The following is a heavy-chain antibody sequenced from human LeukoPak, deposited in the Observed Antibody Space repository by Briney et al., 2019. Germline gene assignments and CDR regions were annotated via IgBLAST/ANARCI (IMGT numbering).Heavy chain of an antibody. V-gene: IGHV4-39*07. Sequence: SETLSLTCTVSGGSISSGSYYWSWIRQPPGKGLEWIGEINHSGSTNYNPSLKSRVTISVDTSKNQFSLKLSSVTAADTAVYYCARERSGLYVAFDIWGQGTMVTVSS. J-gene: IGHJ3*02. CDR3: ARERSGLYVAFDI. D-gene: IGHD3-16*02. CDR2: INHSGST. CDR1: GGSISSGSYY.